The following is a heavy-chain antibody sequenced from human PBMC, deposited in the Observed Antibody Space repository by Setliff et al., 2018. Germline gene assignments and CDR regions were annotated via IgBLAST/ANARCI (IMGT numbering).Heavy chain of an antibody. Sequence: GSLRLSCAVSGFTFSSYWMHWVRQAPGKGLVWVSRVKSDGTYTNYADSVKGRFTISRDNAKNTLFLQMNSLRAEDTAVYYCARDGVFYAMDVWGQGTTVTVSS. CDR2: VKSDGTYT. J-gene: IGHJ6*02. CDR3: ARDGVFYAMDV. CDR1: GFTFSSYW. D-gene: IGHD2-2*01. V-gene: IGHV3-74*01.